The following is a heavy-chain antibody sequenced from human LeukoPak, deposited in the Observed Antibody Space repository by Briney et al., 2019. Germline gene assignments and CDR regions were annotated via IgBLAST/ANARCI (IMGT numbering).Heavy chain of an antibody. CDR2: IYYSGST. V-gene: IGHV4-59*01. D-gene: IGHD1-1*01. J-gene: IGHJ4*02. Sequence: PSETLSLTCTVSGGSISSYYWSWIRQPPGKGLEWIGYIYYSGSTNYNPSLKSRVTISVDTSKNQFSLKLSSETAADTAVYYCARERNGQIDYWGQGTLVTVSS. CDR3: ARERNGQIDY. CDR1: GGSISSYY.